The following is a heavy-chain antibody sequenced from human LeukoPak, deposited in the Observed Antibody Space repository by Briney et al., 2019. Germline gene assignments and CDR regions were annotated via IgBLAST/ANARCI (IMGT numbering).Heavy chain of an antibody. J-gene: IGHJ4*02. Sequence: GGSLRLSCAASGFAFSAYEMNWVRQAPGKGLEWVAYFAGSDTTIYYADSVRGRFTISRDNAENSLYLQMNSLRAEDTALYYCTTLGYHLDSWGQGTLVTVSS. CDR1: GFAFSAYE. V-gene: IGHV3-48*03. CDR3: TTLGYHLDS. CDR2: FAGSDTTI. D-gene: IGHD3-22*01.